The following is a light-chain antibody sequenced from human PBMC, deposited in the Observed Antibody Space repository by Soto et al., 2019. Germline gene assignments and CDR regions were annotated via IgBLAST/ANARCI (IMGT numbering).Light chain of an antibody. J-gene: IGKJ4*01. V-gene: IGKV1-12*01. CDR2: AAS. CDR3: QQANSFPLT. CDR1: QGIISW. Sequence: DIQMTQSPSSVSASVGDRVTITCRASQGIISWLAWYQQKPGKAPKLLIYAASSLQSGVPSRFSGSGSGTYFYLTFSSLQPEDFATYYCQQANSFPLTVGGGTKVEIK.